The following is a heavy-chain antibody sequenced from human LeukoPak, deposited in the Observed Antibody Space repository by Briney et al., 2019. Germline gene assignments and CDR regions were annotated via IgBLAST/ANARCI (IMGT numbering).Heavy chain of an antibody. J-gene: IGHJ4*02. V-gene: IGHV3-9*01. CDR3: AKDMAHIAVAGPVDY. Sequence: GRSLRLSCAASGFTFDDYAMHWVRQAPGKGLEWVSGISWNSGRIGYADSVKGRFTISRDNAKNSLYLQMNSLRAEDTALYYCAKDMAHIAVAGPVDYWGQGTLVTVSS. D-gene: IGHD6-19*01. CDR2: ISWNSGRI. CDR1: GFTFDDYA.